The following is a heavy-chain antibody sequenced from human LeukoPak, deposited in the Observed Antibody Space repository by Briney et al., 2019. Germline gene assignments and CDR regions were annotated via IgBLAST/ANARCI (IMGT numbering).Heavy chain of an antibody. V-gene: IGHV1-24*01. Sequence: ASVKVSCKVSGYTLTELSMHWVRQAPGKGLEWMGGFDPEDGETIYAQKFQGRVTMTEDTSTDTAYMELSSLRSEDTAVYYCATDRQLLYRAFPGWFDPWGQGTLVTVSS. CDR2: FDPEDGET. D-gene: IGHD2-2*02. CDR3: ATDRQLLYRAFPGWFDP. J-gene: IGHJ5*02. CDR1: GYTLTELS.